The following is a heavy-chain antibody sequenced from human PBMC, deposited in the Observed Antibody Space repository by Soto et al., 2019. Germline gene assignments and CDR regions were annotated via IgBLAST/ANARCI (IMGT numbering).Heavy chain of an antibody. CDR1: GFTFSGSA. D-gene: IGHD4-4*01. J-gene: IGHJ4*02. Sequence: GGSLRLSCAASGFTFSGSAMHWVRQASGKGLEWVVRIRCKANNYAPAYAASVKGRFTISRDKSKNTEYLQMNSLKTEDTGVYYCTRHGSTVTKYDFDYWGQGTLVTVSS. CDR3: TRHGSTVTKYDFDY. V-gene: IGHV3-73*01. CDR2: IRCKANNYAP.